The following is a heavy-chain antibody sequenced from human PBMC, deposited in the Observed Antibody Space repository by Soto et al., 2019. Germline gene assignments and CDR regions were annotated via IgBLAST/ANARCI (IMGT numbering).Heavy chain of an antibody. V-gene: IGHV1-2*02. CDR3: ARDRRIAVAGLNWFDP. CDR2: INPNSGDT. J-gene: IGHJ5*02. CDR1: GHTFTGYY. Sequence: GASVKVSCKASGHTFTGYYMHWVRQAPGQGLEWMGWINPNSGDTNYVQKFQGRVTMTRDTSISTAYMELSRLRSDDTAVYYCARDRRIAVAGLNWFDPWGQGTLVTVSS. D-gene: IGHD6-19*01.